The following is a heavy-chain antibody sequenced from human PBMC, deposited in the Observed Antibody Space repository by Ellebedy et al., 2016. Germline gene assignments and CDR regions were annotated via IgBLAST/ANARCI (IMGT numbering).Heavy chain of an antibody. CDR3: ATSRSLDY. V-gene: IGHV3-74*01. D-gene: IGHD3-10*01. Sequence: GESLKISCAASGFTFSSYWMHWVRQAPGMGLVWVSRINSDGSSTSYADSVKGRFTISRDNAKNALYLQMNSLRAEDTAVYYWATSRSLDYWGQGTLVTVSS. J-gene: IGHJ4*02. CDR2: INSDGSST. CDR1: GFTFSSYW.